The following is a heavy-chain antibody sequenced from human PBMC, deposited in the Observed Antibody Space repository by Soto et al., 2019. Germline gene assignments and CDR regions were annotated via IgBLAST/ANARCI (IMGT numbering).Heavy chain of an antibody. V-gene: IGHV4-39*01. CDR1: GGSISSSSYY. CDR3: ARAAVTTAYGMDV. Sequence: QLQLQESGPGLVKPSETLSLTCTVSGGSISSSSYYWGWIRQPPGKGLEWIGSIYYSGSTYYNPSLKRRVTISVDTSKNQFSLKLSSVTAADTAVYYCARAAVTTAYGMDVWGQGTTVTVSS. CDR2: IYYSGST. J-gene: IGHJ6*02. D-gene: IGHD4-17*01.